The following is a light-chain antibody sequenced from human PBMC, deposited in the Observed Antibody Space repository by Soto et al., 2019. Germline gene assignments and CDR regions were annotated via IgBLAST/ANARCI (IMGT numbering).Light chain of an antibody. Sequence: QSVLTQPPSASGTPGQRVTIPCSGRPPNIGSNKVDWYQHLPGTAPKLLIFIYRRRPSGVPDRFSGSKSGTSASLAISGLQSGDEADYYCAAWDDTLKGVVFGGGTKVTVL. J-gene: IGLJ2*01. CDR1: PPNIGSNK. V-gene: IGLV1-44*01. CDR3: AAWDDTLKGVV. CDR2: IYR.